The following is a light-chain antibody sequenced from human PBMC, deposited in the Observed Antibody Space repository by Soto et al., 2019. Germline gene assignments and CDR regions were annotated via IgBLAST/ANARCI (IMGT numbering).Light chain of an antibody. J-gene: IGLJ1*01. CDR2: EVS. V-gene: IGLV2-8*01. CDR1: SSDIGGYTY. CDR3: TSYAGSNSYV. Sequence: QAVVTQPPSASGSPGQSVTISCTRTSSDIGGYTYVSWYQHHPGKAPKLMIYEVSKRPSGVPDRFSGSKSGNTASLTVSGLQAEDEADYYCTSYAGSNSYVFGTGTKLTVL.